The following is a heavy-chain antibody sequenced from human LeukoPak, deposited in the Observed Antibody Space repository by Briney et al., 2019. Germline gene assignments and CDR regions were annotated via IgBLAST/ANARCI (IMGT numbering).Heavy chain of an antibody. V-gene: IGHV3-66*01. D-gene: IGHD3-22*01. Sequence: GGSLRLSCAASGFTVSSNYMSWVRQAPGKGLEWVSVIYSGGSTYYADSVKGRFTISRDNSKNTLYLQMNSLRAEDTAVYYCASAGKNYYDSSGYYYDVDYWGQGTLVTVSS. CDR1: GFTVSSNY. CDR3: ASAGKNYYDSSGYYYDVDY. CDR2: IYSGGST. J-gene: IGHJ4*02.